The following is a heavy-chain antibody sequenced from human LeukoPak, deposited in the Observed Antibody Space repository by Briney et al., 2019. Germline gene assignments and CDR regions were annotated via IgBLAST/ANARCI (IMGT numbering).Heavy chain of an antibody. CDR3: AKPLLSSGSMPSY. D-gene: IGHD3-10*01. CDR1: GFTFSSYG. CDR2: IRYDGSNK. Sequence: PGGSLRLSCAASGFTFSSYGMNWVRQAPGKGLEWVAFIRYDGSNKYYADSVKGRFTISRDNSKNTLYLQMNSLRAEDTAVYYCAKPLLSSGSMPSYWGQGTLVTVSS. J-gene: IGHJ4*02. V-gene: IGHV3-30*02.